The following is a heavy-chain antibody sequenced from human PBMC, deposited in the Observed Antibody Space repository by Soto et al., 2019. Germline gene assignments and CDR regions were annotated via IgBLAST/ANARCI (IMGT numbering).Heavy chain of an antibody. D-gene: IGHD3-3*01. V-gene: IGHV1-8*01. Sequence: QVQLVQSGAEVKKPGASVKVACKASGYTFTSYDINWVRQATGQGLEWMGWMNPNSGNTGYAQKFQGRVTMTRNTSLSTAYMELSSLRSEDTAVYYCATSTRITIFGVVDIWGQGTLVTVSS. CDR2: MNPNSGNT. J-gene: IGHJ5*02. CDR3: ATSTRITIFGVVDI. CDR1: GYTFTSYD.